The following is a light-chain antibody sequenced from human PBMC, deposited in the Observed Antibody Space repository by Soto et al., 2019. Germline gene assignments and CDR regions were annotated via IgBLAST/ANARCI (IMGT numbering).Light chain of an antibody. CDR2: DVS. CDR3: SSYTSSSTYVV. CDR1: SSDVCGYNY. V-gene: IGLV2-14*01. Sequence: QSALTQPASVSGSPGQSITISCTGNSSDVCGYNYVSWYQQHPGKAPKLMIYDVSNRPSGVSIRFSGSKSGNTASLTISGLQADYEADYYCSSYTSSSTYVVFGGGTKLTVL. J-gene: IGLJ2*01.